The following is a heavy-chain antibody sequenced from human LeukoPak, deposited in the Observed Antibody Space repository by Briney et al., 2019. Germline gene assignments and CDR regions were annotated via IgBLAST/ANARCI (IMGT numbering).Heavy chain of an antibody. CDR3: ARDATRGGDNDY. J-gene: IGHJ4*02. CDR2: INEDGSYK. CDR1: GFTFTSYW. Sequence: GGSLKLSCAVSGFTFTSYWMSWVRQAPGRGVEWVANINEDGSYKYHADSVKGRLTISRDNAKNSLYLQMNSLRAEDTAVYYCARDATRGGDNDYWGQGTRVIVSS. D-gene: IGHD2-21*02. V-gene: IGHV3-7*01.